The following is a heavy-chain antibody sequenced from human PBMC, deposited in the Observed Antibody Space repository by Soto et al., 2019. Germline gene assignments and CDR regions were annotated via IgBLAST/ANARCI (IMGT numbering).Heavy chain of an antibody. Sequence: ASVKVSCKASGYTFTSYDINWVRQATGQGPEWMGWMNPDSGNTNYAQKLQGRVTMTTDTSTSTAYMELRSLRSDDTAVYYCARDGEAPGLFYFGGGGTLDTASA. J-gene: IGHJ4*02. CDR3: ARDGEAPGLFYF. D-gene: IGHD7-27*01. CDR1: GYTFTSYD. V-gene: IGHV1-18*01. CDR2: MNPDSGNT.